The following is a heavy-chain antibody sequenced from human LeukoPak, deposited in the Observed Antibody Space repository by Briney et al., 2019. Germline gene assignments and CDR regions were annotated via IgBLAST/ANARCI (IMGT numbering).Heavy chain of an antibody. J-gene: IGHJ4*02. CDR1: GGPINSYH. V-gene: IGHV4-59*01. CDR3: AALVGPTKAIDY. Sequence: PSETLSLTCTVSGGPINSYHWSWIPQPPGKGLEWIGYIFCSGSTTYSKYNPSLKSRVTISVDTSKNQFSLRLTSVTAADTAVYYCAALVGPTKAIDYWGQGTLVTVSS. D-gene: IGHD1-26*01. CDR2: IFCSGSTTYS.